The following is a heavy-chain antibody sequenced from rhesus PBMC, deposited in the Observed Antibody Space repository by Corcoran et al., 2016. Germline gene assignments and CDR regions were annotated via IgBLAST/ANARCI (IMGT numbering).Heavy chain of an antibody. D-gene: IGHD6-19*01. J-gene: IGHJ5-1*01. V-gene: IGHV4-73*01. CDR1: AGSTSGYSY. CDR3: ARDPYSRTSNRFDV. Sequence: QVQLQQWGEGLVKPSETLSLTCAVYAGSTSGYSYWSWITQPPGKGLEWIGYIYGNSASTNYNPSLKNRVTISKDTSKNQFSLKLTSVTAADTAVYYCARDPYSRTSNRFDVWGPGVLVTVSS. CDR2: IYGNSAST.